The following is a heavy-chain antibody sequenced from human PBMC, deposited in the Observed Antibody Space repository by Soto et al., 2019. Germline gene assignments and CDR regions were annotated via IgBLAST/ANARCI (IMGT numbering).Heavy chain of an antibody. CDR1: GASISSSNYY. CDR3: ARHGGANYFGTPPLGH. CDR2: VYFAGST. Sequence: SETLSLTCTVSGASISSSNYYWGWIRQPPGKGLEWIVSVYFAGSTYYNPSLKSRVTISIDTTKNQVSLKLSSVTAADTAVYYCARHGGANYFGTPPLGHWGQGTLVTGSS. J-gene: IGHJ4*02. V-gene: IGHV4-39*01. D-gene: IGHD3-10*01.